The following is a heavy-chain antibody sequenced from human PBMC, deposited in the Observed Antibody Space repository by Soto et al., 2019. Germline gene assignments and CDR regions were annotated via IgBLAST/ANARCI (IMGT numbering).Heavy chain of an antibody. Sequence: EVQLLESGGGLVQPGGSLRLSCAASGFTFSSYAMSWVRQAPGKGLEWVSAMSGSGGSTYYADSVKGRFTISRDNSKNTLYLQWDRLRAADTAVDYCAKGRGYCSSTSCYVGSDYWGEGTLVTVSS. J-gene: IGHJ4*02. CDR2: MSGSGGST. D-gene: IGHD2-2*01. V-gene: IGHV3-23*01. CDR1: GFTFSSYA. CDR3: AKGRGYCSSTSCYVGSDY.